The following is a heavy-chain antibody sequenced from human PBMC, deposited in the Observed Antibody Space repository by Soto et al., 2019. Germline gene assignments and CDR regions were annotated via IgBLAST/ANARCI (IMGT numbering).Heavy chain of an antibody. CDR2: MNPNSANT. V-gene: IGHV1-8*01. CDR1: GYTFTSYD. Sequence: QVQPVQSGAEVKKPGASVKVSCKASGYTFTSYDINWVRQATGQGLEWMGWMNPNSANTGYAQKFQGRVTMTRNTSISTAYMGLSRLRSEDTVVYSCASEGVRGMDVWGQGTTVTVSS. J-gene: IGHJ6*02. D-gene: IGHD3-16*01. CDR3: ASEGVRGMDV.